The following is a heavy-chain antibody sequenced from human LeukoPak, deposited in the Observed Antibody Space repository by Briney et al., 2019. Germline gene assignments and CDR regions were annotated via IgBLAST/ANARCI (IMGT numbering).Heavy chain of an antibody. CDR1: VGSISRGSYY. J-gene: IGHJ3*02. CDR3: ARDPTVVTPDDAFDI. D-gene: IGHD4-23*01. CDR2: IYTSRNT. Sequence: SQTLSLTCTVSVGSISRGSYYWSWIRQPAGKGLEWIGRIYTSRNTTYHPSLQSRVTISVDTSKDQFSLKLSSVTAADTAVYYCARDPTVVTPDDAFDIWGQGTMVTVSS. V-gene: IGHV4-61*02.